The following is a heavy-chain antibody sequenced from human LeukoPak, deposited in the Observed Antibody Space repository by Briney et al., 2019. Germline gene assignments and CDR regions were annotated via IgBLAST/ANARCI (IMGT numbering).Heavy chain of an antibody. J-gene: IGHJ4*02. Sequence: PSETLSLTCTVSGDSISTNYWSWIRQPPAKGLEWIGFIYSSGSTNYNPSLKSRVTISVDTSKNQFSLNLRSVTAADTAVYYCARHGPDTAMVDYWGQGTLVTVSS. D-gene: IGHD5-18*01. V-gene: IGHV4-59*08. CDR2: IYSSGST. CDR1: GDSISTNY. CDR3: ARHGPDTAMVDY.